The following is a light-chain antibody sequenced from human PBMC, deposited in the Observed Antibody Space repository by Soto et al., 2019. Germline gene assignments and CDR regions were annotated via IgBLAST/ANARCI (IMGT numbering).Light chain of an antibody. CDR2: GAS. J-gene: IGKJ2*01. CDR1: QSVTSSN. Sequence: NVLTQSPGTLSLSPGETAILSCRASQSVTSSNLAWYQQRPGQAPRLLIYGASNRATGIAERFSGSGSGADFRLTISRLEPEDFAVYYCQHYGASQYTFGQGTKLELK. CDR3: QHYGASQYT. V-gene: IGKV3-20*01.